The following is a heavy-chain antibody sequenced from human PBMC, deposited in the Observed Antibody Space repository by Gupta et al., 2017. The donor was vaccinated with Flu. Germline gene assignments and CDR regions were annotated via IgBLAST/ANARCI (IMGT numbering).Heavy chain of an antibody. CDR2: ISGSGDRT. D-gene: IGHD6-19*01. CDR1: GFPFRSRA. Sequence: EAQLLESGGGLVKPGGSLTLYCAASGFPFRSRATNWVRQAPGKGLPWVSAISGSGDRTYYADSVKGRFTISRDNSKNTLYLQMNSLRAEDTAVYYCGRAYNAYSSGSDYWGQGTLVTVSS. V-gene: IGHV3-23*01. J-gene: IGHJ4*02. CDR3: GRAYNAYSSGSDY.